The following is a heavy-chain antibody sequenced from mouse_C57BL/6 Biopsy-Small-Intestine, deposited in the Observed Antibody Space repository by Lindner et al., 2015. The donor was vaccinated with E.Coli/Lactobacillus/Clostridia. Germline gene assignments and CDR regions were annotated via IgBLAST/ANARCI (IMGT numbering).Heavy chain of an antibody. CDR2: ISGVSSNI. CDR1: GFTFSDSG. V-gene: IGHV5-17*01. J-gene: IGHJ4*01. Sequence: VQLQESGGGLVKPGGSLKLSCAASGFTFSDSGMHWVRQAPEKGLEWVAYISGVSSNIHYADTVKGRFTISRDNAKNTLFLQMTSLRSEDTAMYYCARGDMGLHYGVDHWGQGTSVTVSS. CDR3: ARGDMGLHYGVDH.